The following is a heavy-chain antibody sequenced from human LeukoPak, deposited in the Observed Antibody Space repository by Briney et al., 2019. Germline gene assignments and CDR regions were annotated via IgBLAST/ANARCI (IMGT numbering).Heavy chain of an antibody. D-gene: IGHD5-24*01. CDR3: AVGDGYNLEYFQH. J-gene: IGHJ1*01. Sequence: GGSLRLSCAASGLIVRNNYMSWVRQAPGKGLEWVSAIYSGGSTYDADSVKGQFTISRDNSKNTLYLQMNNLRAEDTAVYYCAVGDGYNLEYFQHWGQGTLVTVSS. CDR2: IYSGGST. V-gene: IGHV3-53*01. CDR1: GLIVRNNY.